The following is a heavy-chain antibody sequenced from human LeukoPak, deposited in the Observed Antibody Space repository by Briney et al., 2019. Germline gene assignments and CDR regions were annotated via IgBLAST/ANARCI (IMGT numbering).Heavy chain of an antibody. CDR1: GGTFSSYA. V-gene: IGHV1-69*01. D-gene: IGHD4-17*01. CDR3: ASAKYDYGDYEGPVYYYYMDV. Sequence: GASVKVSCKASGGTFSSYAISWVRQAPGQGLEWMGGIIPIFGTANYAQKFQGRVTITADESTSTAYMELSSLRSEDTAVYYCASAKYDYGDYEGPVYYYYMDVWGKGTTVTISS. CDR2: IIPIFGTA. J-gene: IGHJ6*03.